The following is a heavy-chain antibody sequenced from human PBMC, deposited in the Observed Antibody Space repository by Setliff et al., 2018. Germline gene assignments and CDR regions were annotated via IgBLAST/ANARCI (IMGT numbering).Heavy chain of an antibody. D-gene: IGHD1-1*01. V-gene: IGHV3-23*03. CDR1: GFTFSSDA. J-gene: IGHJ4*02. CDR2: ISSEGDSI. Sequence: LSCAASGFTFSSDAMTWVRQAPGKGLEWVSIISSEGDSIYYADSVKGRFTISRDNSKSTLYLKLGSATAADTAVYYCARDMGQPYYFESWGLGTLVTVSS. CDR3: ARDMGQPYYFES.